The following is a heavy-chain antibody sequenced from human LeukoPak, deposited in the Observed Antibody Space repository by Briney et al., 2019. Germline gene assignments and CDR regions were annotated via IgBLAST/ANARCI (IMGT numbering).Heavy chain of an antibody. Sequence: PGGSLRLSCAASGFTFSSYSMNWVRQAPGEGLEWVSSITSSNSYIYYADSVKGRFTISRDNTKNSLYLQMNSLRAEDTAIYYCTRDQNFYGSGRGFDPWGQGTLVTVSS. D-gene: IGHD3-10*01. CDR3: TRDQNFYGSGRGFDP. CDR1: GFTFSSYS. CDR2: ITSSNSYI. J-gene: IGHJ5*02. V-gene: IGHV3-21*01.